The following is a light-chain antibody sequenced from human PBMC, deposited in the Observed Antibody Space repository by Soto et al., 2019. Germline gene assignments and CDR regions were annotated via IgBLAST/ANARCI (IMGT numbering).Light chain of an antibody. CDR3: QQRSNWPPT. CDR1: QPISSW. Sequence: DIQMSQSPSTLSGSAGDRVTITCRASQPISSWLSWYQQKPGKAPKLLIYKASTLKSGVPSRFSRSGSGTDFTLTISSLEPEDCAAYYCQQRSNWPPTFGGGTKEDI. V-gene: IGKV1-5*03. CDR2: KAS. J-gene: IGKJ4*01.